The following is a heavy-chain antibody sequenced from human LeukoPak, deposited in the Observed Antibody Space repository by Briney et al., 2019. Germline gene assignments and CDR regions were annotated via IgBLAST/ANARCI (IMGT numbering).Heavy chain of an antibody. CDR1: GFTFGDHA. J-gene: IGHJ4*02. CDR2: ISYDGSNK. V-gene: IGHV3-30*04. Sequence: GRSLRLSCTASGFTFGDHAMSWVRQAPGKGLEWVAVISYDGSNKYYADSVKGRFTISRDNSKNTLYLQMNSLRAEDTAVYYCARAVVPAASDLDYWGQGTLVTVSS. CDR3: ARAVVPAASDLDY. D-gene: IGHD2-2*01.